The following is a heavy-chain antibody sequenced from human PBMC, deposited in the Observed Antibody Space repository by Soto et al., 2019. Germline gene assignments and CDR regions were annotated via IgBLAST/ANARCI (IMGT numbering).Heavy chain of an antibody. CDR2: IKSKTDGGTS. V-gene: IGHV3-15*07. J-gene: IGHJ4*01. CDR1: GFTFITAW. D-gene: IGHD3-22*01. CDR3: STDSYFTLKRVRFDY. Sequence: EVQLVESGGGLVEPGGSLRLSCAASGFTFITAWINWVRQAPGKGLEWVGRIKSKTDGGTSDFAAPVRGRFAISRDDSKSIVYVQMDSLNTEDTAVYYCSTDSYFTLKRVRFDYWGLGTLVTVSS.